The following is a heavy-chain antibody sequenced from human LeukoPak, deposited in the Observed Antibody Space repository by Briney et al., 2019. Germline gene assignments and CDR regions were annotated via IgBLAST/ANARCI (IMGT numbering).Heavy chain of an antibody. CDR3: AREDYDYVWGSYRFDY. CDR1: GYTFTGYY. J-gene: IGHJ4*02. CDR2: INPNSGGT. D-gene: IGHD3-16*02. Sequence: ASVKVSCKASGYTFTGYYMHWVRQAPGQGLEWMGRINPNSGGTNYAQKFQGRVTMTRDTSISTAYMELSRLRSDDTAVYYCAREDYDYVWGSYRFDYWGQGTLVTVSS. V-gene: IGHV1-2*06.